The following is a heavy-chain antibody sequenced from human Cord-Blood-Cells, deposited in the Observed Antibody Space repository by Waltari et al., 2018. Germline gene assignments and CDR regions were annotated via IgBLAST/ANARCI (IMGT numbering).Heavy chain of an antibody. Sequence: QVQLVESGGGVVQPGRSLRLSCAASGFTFSSYGMHWVRQAPGKGLGWGAVISYDGSNKYYADAGKGRFTISRDNSKNTLYLQMNSLRAEDTAVYYCAKELAARYEYYFDYWGQGTLVTVSS. D-gene: IGHD6-6*01. J-gene: IGHJ4*02. CDR2: ISYDGSNK. V-gene: IGHV3-30*18. CDR1: GFTFSSYG. CDR3: AKELAARYEYYFDY.